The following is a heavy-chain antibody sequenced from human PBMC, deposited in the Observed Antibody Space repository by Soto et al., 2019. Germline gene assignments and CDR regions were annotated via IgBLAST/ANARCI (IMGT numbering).Heavy chain of an antibody. V-gene: IGHV4-59*08. CDR1: GGSISSYY. D-gene: IGHD3-10*01. CDR2: IYYSGST. CDR3: ARHRTRDLLQYGSGSYPGYYYMDV. Sequence: SETLSLTCTVSGGSISSYYWSWIRQPPGKGLEWIGYIYYSGSTNYNPSLKSRVTISVDTSKNQFSLKLSSVTAADTAVYYCARHRTRDLLQYGSGSYPGYYYMDVWGKGTTVTVSS. J-gene: IGHJ6*03.